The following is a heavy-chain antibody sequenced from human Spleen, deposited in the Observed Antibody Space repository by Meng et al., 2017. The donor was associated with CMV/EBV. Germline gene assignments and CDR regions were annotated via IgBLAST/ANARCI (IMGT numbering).Heavy chain of an antibody. CDR1: GFTFSSYG. J-gene: IGHJ6*02. V-gene: IGHV3-33*03. Sequence: GESLKISCAASGFTFSSYGMHWVRQAPGKGLEWVAVIWYDGSNKYYADSVKGRFTISRDNAKNSLYLQMNSLRAEDTAVYYCASYGRYYYGMDVWGQGTTVTVSS. CDR3: ASYGRYYYGMDV. D-gene: IGHD4-17*01. CDR2: IWYDGSNK.